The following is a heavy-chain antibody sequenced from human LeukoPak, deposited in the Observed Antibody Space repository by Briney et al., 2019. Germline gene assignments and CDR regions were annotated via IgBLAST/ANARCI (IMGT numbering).Heavy chain of an antibody. CDR2: INHSGST. J-gene: IGHJ4*02. Sequence: PSETLSLTCAVYGGSFSGYYWYWIRQPPGKGLEWIGEINHSGSTNYNPSLKSRVTISVDTSKNQFSLKLSSVTAADSAVYYCARDRKYYYDSSGYYIDYWGQGTLVTVSS. D-gene: IGHD3-22*01. CDR3: ARDRKYYYDSSGYYIDY. V-gene: IGHV4-34*01. CDR1: GGSFSGYY.